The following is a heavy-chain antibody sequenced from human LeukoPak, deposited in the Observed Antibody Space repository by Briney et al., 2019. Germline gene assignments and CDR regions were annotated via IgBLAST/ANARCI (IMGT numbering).Heavy chain of an antibody. Sequence: GGPLRLSCAASGFTFSSHWMHWVRQAPGKGLVWVSRINKDGSNTFYADAVEGRFTISRDNAKNTLYLQMNSLRAEDTAVYYCARGLNWKYGWFDPWGQGTLVTVSS. D-gene: IGHD1-7*01. CDR1: GFTFSSHW. CDR2: INKDGSNT. CDR3: ARGLNWKYGWFDP. V-gene: IGHV3-74*01. J-gene: IGHJ5*02.